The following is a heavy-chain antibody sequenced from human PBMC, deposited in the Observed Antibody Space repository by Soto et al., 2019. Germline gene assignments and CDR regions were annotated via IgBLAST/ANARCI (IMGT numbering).Heavy chain of an antibody. J-gene: IGHJ6*02. Sequence: SETLSLTCTVSGGSISSSSYYWGWIRQPPGKGLEWIGSIYYSGSTYYNPSLKSRVTISVDTSKNQFSLKLSSVTAADTAVYYCAKGYDSSGYYYYYYYGMDVWGQGTTVTVSS. CDR3: AKGYDSSGYYYYYYYGMDV. CDR2: IYYSGST. V-gene: IGHV4-39*01. D-gene: IGHD3-22*01. CDR1: GGSISSSSYY.